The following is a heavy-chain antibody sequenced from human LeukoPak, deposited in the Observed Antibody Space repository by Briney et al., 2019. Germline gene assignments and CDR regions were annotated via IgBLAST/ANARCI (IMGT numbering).Heavy chain of an antibody. CDR3: AKPTRGSGSFLIEH. J-gene: IGHJ1*01. CDR2: IWNDGSYK. D-gene: IGHD1-26*01. V-gene: IGHV3-33*06. CDR1: GFTFSSCG. Sequence: PGGSLRLSCAASGFTFSSCGMHWVRQAPGKWLEWVAVIWNDGSYKYYADSVKGRFSISRDNSKNTLYLEMNSLRAEDTAVYYCAKPTRGSGSFLIEHWGQGTLVTVSS.